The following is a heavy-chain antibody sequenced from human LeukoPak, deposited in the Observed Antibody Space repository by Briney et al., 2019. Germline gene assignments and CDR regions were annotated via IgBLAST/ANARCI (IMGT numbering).Heavy chain of an antibody. CDR3: ARLNSGYDRSFDY. CDR1: GFTVSSNY. J-gene: IGHJ4*02. D-gene: IGHD5-12*01. V-gene: IGHV3-53*01. CDR2: IYSGGST. Sequence: PGGSLRLSCAASGFTVSSNYMSWVRQAPGKGLEWVSVIYSGGSTYYADSVKGRFTISRDNSKNTLYLQMNSLRAEDTAVYYCARLNSGYDRSFDYWGQGTLVTVSS.